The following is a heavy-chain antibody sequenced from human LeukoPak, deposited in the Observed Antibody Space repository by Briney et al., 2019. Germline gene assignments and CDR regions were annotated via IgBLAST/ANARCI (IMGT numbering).Heavy chain of an antibody. J-gene: IGHJ4*02. D-gene: IGHD6-13*01. CDR1: GFTFSSYG. Sequence: GGSLRLSCAASGFTFSSYGMHWVRQAPGKGLEWVAVISYDGSNKYYADSVKGRFTISRDNSKNTLYLQMNSLRAEDTAVYYCARVEAGHFDYWGQGTLVTVSS. CDR3: ARVEAGHFDY. CDR2: ISYDGSNK. V-gene: IGHV3-30*03.